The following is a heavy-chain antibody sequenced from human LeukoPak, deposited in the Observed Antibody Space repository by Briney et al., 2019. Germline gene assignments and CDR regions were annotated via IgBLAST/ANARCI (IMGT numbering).Heavy chain of an antibody. Sequence: ASVKVSCKASGYTFTGYYMHWVRQAPGQGLEWMGWINPNSGGTNCAQKFQGRVTMTRDTSISTAYMELSSLRSDDTAVYYCARVATVSGYYAYWGQGTLVTVSS. J-gene: IGHJ4*02. CDR1: GYTFTGYY. CDR2: INPNSGGT. V-gene: IGHV1-2*02. D-gene: IGHD3-22*01. CDR3: ARVATVSGYYAY.